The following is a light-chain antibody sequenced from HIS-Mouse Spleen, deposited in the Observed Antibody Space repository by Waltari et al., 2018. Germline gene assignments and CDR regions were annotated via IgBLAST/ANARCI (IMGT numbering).Light chain of an antibody. V-gene: IGLV2-14*03. Sequence: QSALTQPASVSGSPAQSITISCTGTSSYVGGYHHVSWYQQHPGNAPKLMIYDVRNRPSGVSNRFSGSKSGNTASLTISGLQAEDEADYYCSSYTSSSFNVVFGGGTKLTVL. CDR1: SSYVGGYHH. J-gene: IGLJ2*01. CDR3: SSYTSSSFNVV. CDR2: DVR.